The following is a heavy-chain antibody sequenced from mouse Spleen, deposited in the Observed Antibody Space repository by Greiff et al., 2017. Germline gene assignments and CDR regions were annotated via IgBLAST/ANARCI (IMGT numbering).Heavy chain of an antibody. V-gene: IGHV5-4*02. D-gene: IGHD1-1*01. CDR2: ISDGGSYT. J-gene: IGHJ4*01. CDR1: GFTFSDYY. CDR3: AREGIITPMDY. Sequence: VQLQQSGGGLVKPGGSLKLSCAASGFTFSDYYMYWVRQTPEKRLEWVATISDGGSYTYYPDSVKGRFTISRDNAKNNLYLQMSSLKSEDTAMYYCAREGIITPMDYWGQGTSVTVSS.